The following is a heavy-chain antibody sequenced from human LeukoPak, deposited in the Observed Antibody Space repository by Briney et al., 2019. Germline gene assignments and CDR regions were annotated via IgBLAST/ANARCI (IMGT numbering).Heavy chain of an antibody. Sequence: SETLSLTCTVSGASISSYYWSWIRQPPGKGLEWIGYISYSGSTNYNPSLKSRVTISVDTSKNQFSLKLSSVTAADTAAYYCARDDYGASRAFDYWGQGTLVIVSS. J-gene: IGHJ4*02. V-gene: IGHV4-59*12. CDR2: ISYSGST. CDR1: GASISSYY. CDR3: ARDDYGASRAFDY. D-gene: IGHD4-17*01.